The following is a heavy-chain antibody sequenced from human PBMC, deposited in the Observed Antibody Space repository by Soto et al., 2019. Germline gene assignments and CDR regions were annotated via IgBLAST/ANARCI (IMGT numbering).Heavy chain of an antibody. J-gene: IGHJ5*02. Sequence: PGGSLRLSCVASGFTFTTYWMSWVRQAPGKGLEWVANIRQDGGAQYYVDSVKGRSTISRDNAKNSVYLQMDSLRVEDTAVYYCVRGGHGSGSYLGSSWGQGILVTVSS. CDR2: IRQDGGAQ. CDR3: VRGGHGSGSYLGSS. D-gene: IGHD3-10*01. V-gene: IGHV3-7*03. CDR1: GFTFTTYW.